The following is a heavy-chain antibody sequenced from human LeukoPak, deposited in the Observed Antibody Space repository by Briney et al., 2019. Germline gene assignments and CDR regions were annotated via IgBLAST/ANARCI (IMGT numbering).Heavy chain of an antibody. CDR2: IYYSGST. Sequence: SETLSLTCTVSGGSISSGDYYWSWIRQPPGKGLEWIGYIYYSGSTYYNPSLKSRVTISVDTSKNQLSLKLSSVTAADTAVYYCARGGGDGSGPGYWGQGTLVTVSS. V-gene: IGHV4-30-4*01. CDR3: ARGGGDGSGPGY. D-gene: IGHD3-10*01. CDR1: GGSISSGDYY. J-gene: IGHJ4*02.